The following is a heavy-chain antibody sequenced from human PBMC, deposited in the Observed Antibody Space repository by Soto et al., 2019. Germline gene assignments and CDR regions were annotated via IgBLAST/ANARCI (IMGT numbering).Heavy chain of an antibody. CDR2: IWYDGSNK. Sequence: GGSLRLSCAASGFTFSSYGMHWVRQAPGKGLEWVAVIWYDGSNKYYADSVKGRFTISRDNSKNTLYLQMNSLRAEDTAVYYCARDTGGIVLVSALDVWCKGSTFSVSS. D-gene: IGHD2-2*01. J-gene: IGHJ6*04. CDR3: ARDTGGIVLVSALDV. V-gene: IGHV3-33*01. CDR1: GFTFSSYG.